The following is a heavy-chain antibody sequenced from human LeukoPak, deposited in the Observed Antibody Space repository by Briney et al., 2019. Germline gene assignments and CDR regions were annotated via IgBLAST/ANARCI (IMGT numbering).Heavy chain of an antibody. D-gene: IGHD2-15*01. V-gene: IGHV1-46*01. J-gene: IGHJ5*02. CDR2: INPSGGST. Sequence: ASVKVSCKASGYTFTNYYMHWVRQAPGQGLEWMGVINPSGGSTRYSQKFQGRVTMTRDTSTSTVYMELSSLRSEDTAVYYCARGRYCSGGSCYWFDPWGREPWSPSPQ. CDR3: ARGRYCSGGSCYWFDP. CDR1: GYTFTNYY.